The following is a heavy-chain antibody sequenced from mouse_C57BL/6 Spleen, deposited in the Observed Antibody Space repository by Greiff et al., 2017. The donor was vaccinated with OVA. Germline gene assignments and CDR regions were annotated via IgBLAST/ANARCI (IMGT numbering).Heavy chain of an antibody. V-gene: IGHV5-4*01. CDR2: ISYGGSYT. D-gene: IGHD4-1*01. CDR1: GFTFSSYA. CDR3: ARDDLGRRDYFDY. J-gene: IGHJ2*01. Sequence: EVMLVESGGGLVKPGGSLKLSCAASGFTFSSYAMSWVRQTPEKRLEWVATISYGGSYTYYPDNVKGRFTISRDNAKNNLYLQMSHLKSEDTAMYYCARDDLGRRDYFDYWGQGTTLTVSS.